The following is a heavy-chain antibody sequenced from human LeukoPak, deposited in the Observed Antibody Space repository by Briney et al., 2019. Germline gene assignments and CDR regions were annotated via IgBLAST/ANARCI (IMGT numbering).Heavy chain of an antibody. CDR3: ARDRHPRRIVGATTHAFDI. Sequence: GGSLRLSCAASGFTFSDYYMSWIRQAPGKGLEWVSYISSSGSTIYYADSVKGRFTISRDNAKNSVYLQMNSLRAEDTAVYYCARDRHPRRIVGATTHAFDIWGQGTMVTVSS. CDR2: ISSSGSTI. J-gene: IGHJ3*02. D-gene: IGHD1-26*01. CDR1: GFTFSDYY. V-gene: IGHV3-11*01.